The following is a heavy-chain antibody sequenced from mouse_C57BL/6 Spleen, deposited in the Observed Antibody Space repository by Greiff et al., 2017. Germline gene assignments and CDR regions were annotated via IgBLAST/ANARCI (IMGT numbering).Heavy chain of an antibody. D-gene: IGHD2-5*01. Sequence: QVQLQQSGAELVMPGASVKLSCKASGYTFTSYWMHWVKQRPGQGLEWIGEIDPSDSYTNYNQKFKGKSTLTVDKSSSTAYMQLSSLTSEDSAVYYCARNPIYSNYAYYYAMDYWGQGTSVTVSS. J-gene: IGHJ4*01. CDR2: IDPSDSYT. CDR3: ARNPIYSNYAYYYAMDY. V-gene: IGHV1-69*01. CDR1: GYTFTSYW.